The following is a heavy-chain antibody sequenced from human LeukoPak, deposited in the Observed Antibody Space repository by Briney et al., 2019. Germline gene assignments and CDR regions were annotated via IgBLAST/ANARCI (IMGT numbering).Heavy chain of an antibody. Sequence: GESLMICCKASGYRCASYWISWVRQMPGKGLEWMGRIDPSDSHTNYSPSFQGHVTISGDKSISTAYLQWSSLKASDTAMYYCARQYHYDSSGYPYACAIWAAGTLVTVSS. CDR2: IDPSDSHT. CDR3: ARQYHYDSSGYPYACAI. J-gene: IGHJ3*02. D-gene: IGHD3-22*01. CDR1: GYRCASYW. V-gene: IGHV5-10-1*01.